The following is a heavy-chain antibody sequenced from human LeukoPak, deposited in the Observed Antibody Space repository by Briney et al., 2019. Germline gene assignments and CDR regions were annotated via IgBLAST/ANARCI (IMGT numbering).Heavy chain of an antibody. CDR3: ARPLTYYDFWSGYSQPNYYYYYMDV. J-gene: IGHJ6*03. V-gene: IGHV1-69*13. Sequence: ASVKVSCKASGGTFSSYAISWVRQAPGQGLEWMGGIIPIFGTANYAQKFQGRVTITADESTSTAYMELSSRRSEDTAVYYCARPLTYYDFWSGYSQPNYYYYYMDVWGKGTTVTVSS. D-gene: IGHD3-3*01. CDR1: GGTFSSYA. CDR2: IIPIFGTA.